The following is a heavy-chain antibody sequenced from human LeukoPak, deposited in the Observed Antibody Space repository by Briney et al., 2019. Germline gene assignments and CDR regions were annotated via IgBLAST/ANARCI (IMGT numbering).Heavy chain of an antibody. V-gene: IGHV4-34*01. CDR3: ARSENDYGDYYYYGMDV. Sequence: SETLSLTCAVYGGSFSGYYWSWIRQPPGKGLEWIGEINHSGSTNYNPSLKSRVTISVDTSKYQFSLKLSSVTAADTAVYYCARSENDYGDYYYYGMDVWGQGTTVTVSS. CDR2: INHSGST. J-gene: IGHJ6*02. D-gene: IGHD4-17*01. CDR1: GGSFSGYY.